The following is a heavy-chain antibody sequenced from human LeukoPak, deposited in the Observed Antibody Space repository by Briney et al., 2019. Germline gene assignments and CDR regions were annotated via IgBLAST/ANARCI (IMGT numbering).Heavy chain of an antibody. D-gene: IGHD3-22*01. CDR2: INTNTGNP. J-gene: IGHJ4*02. CDR1: GYTFTGYY. Sequence: EASVKVSCKASGYTFTGYYMHWVRQAPGQGLEWMGWINTNTGNPTYAQGFTGRFVFSLDTSVSTAYLQISSLKAEDTAVYYCARPYDSSGYYPDHFDYWGQGTLVTVSS. V-gene: IGHV7-4-1*02. CDR3: ARPYDSSGYYPDHFDY.